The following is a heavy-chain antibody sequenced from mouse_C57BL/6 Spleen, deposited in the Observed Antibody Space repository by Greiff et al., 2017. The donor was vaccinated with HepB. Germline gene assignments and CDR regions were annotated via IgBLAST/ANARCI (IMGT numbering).Heavy chain of an antibody. Sequence: EVKLVESGGGLVKPGGSLKLSCAASGFTFSSYAMSWVRQTPEKRLEWVATISDGGSYTYYPDNVKGRFTISRDNAKNNLYLQMSHLKSEDTAMYYCARSIYYYGSPWYFDVWGTGTTVTVSS. D-gene: IGHD1-1*01. CDR3: ARSIYYYGSPWYFDV. V-gene: IGHV5-4*03. CDR1: GFTFSSYA. J-gene: IGHJ1*03. CDR2: ISDGGSYT.